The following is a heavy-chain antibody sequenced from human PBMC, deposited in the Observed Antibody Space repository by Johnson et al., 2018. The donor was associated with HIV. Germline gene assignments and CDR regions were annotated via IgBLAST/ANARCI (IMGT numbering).Heavy chain of an antibody. J-gene: IGHJ3*02. CDR3: AKGECSSTNCYWGIDAFDI. CDR2: ISYDGSNK. CDR1: GFTLSSYA. Sequence: QVRLVESGGGVVQPGRSLRLSCAASGFTLSSYAMNWVRQAPGKGLEWVAVISYDGSNKYYADSVKGRFTISRDNSKNMLYLQMNSLRVEDTAVYYCAKGECSSTNCYWGIDAFDIWGQGTMVTVSS. D-gene: IGHD2-2*01. V-gene: IGHV3-30*04.